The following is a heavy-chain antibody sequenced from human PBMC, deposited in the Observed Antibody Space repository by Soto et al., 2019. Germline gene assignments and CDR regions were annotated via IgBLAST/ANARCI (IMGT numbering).Heavy chain of an antibody. CDR2: VYYTGST. CDR1: GDSISTFY. D-gene: IGHD3-22*01. CDR3: ARGRTVRNYADDSSDYFYFFGY. V-gene: IGHV4-59*01. J-gene: IGHJ4*02. Sequence: SETLSLTCTVSGDSISTFYWGWMRQSPGKELEWIGYVYYTGSTNYNPSLKSRATISVDRSKNQFSLKLTSANAADTAVYYCARGRTVRNYADDSSDYFYFFGYWGQGTQVTVSS.